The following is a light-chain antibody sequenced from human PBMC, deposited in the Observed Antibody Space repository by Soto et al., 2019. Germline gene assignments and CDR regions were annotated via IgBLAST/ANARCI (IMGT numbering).Light chain of an antibody. Sequence: QSVLTQPPSASGTPGQRVTISSSGSSSNIGNNTVNWYQQLPGTAPKFLIYSSNQRPSGVPDRFSGSKSGTSASLAISGLQSEDEADHCCAAWDDSLNAPYVFGTGTKVTVL. V-gene: IGLV1-44*01. CDR1: SSNIGNNT. CDR2: SSN. J-gene: IGLJ1*01. CDR3: AAWDDSLNAPYV.